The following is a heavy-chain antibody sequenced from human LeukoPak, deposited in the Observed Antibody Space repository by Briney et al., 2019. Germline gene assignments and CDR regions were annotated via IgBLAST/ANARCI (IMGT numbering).Heavy chain of an antibody. J-gene: IGHJ3*02. CDR1: GGTFSSYA. CDR2: IIPIFGTA. V-gene: IGHV1-69*05. Sequence: SVKVSCKASGGTFSSYAISWVRQAPGQGLEWMGGIIPIFGTANYAQKFQGRVTITTDESTSTAYMELSSLRSEDTAVYYCARDRGPYSSSWRGVHASDIWGQGTMVTVSS. CDR3: ARDRGPYSSSWRGVHASDI. D-gene: IGHD6-13*01.